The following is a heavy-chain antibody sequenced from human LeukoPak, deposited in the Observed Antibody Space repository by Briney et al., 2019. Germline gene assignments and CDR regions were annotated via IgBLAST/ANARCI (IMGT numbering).Heavy chain of an antibody. Sequence: SETLSLTCTVSGGSISSYYWSWIRQPPGKGLEWIGYIYYSGSTNYNPSLKSRVTISVDTSKNQFSLKLSSVTAADTAVYYCARDGAYYYDSSGYYPSGAHLRFDPWGQGTLVTVSS. CDR2: IYYSGST. CDR3: ARDGAYYYDSSGYYPSGAHLRFDP. CDR1: GGSISSYY. D-gene: IGHD3-22*01. V-gene: IGHV4-59*01. J-gene: IGHJ5*02.